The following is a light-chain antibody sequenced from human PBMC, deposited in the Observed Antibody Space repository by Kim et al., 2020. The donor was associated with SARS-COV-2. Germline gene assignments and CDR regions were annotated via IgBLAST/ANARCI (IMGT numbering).Light chain of an antibody. V-gene: IGKV1-5*02. Sequence: ASVGDRVTIFCWGSQSVRDSLAWYQQKPGKAPKLLIYDASRLQSGVSSRFSGSGSWTDFTLTISSLHPDDVATYYCQEYNSFFRYTFGQGTKLEI. CDR2: DAS. CDR1: QSVRDS. CDR3: QEYNSFFRYT. J-gene: IGKJ2*01.